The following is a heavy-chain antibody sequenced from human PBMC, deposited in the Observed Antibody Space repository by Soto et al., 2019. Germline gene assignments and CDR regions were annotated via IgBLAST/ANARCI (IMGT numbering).Heavy chain of an antibody. Sequence: PGESLKISCKGSGYSFTSYWIGWVRQMPGKGLEWMGIIYPGDSDTRYSPSFQGQVTISADKSISTAYLQLSSLKASDTAMYYCARRGNSGSPYYYGMDVWGQGTTVTVSS. CDR2: IYPGDSDT. CDR3: ARRGNSGSPYYYGMDV. CDR1: GYSFTSYW. V-gene: IGHV5-51*01. J-gene: IGHJ6*02. D-gene: IGHD1-26*01.